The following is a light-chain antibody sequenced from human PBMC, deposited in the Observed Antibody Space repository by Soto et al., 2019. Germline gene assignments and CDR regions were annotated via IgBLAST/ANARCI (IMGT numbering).Light chain of an antibody. V-gene: IGLV2-23*02. CDR3: CSYAGSTTSLYV. Sequence: QSVLTQPASVSGSPGQSITISCTGTNSDVGSYYLVSWYQQHPGKAPKLMIYEVRKRPSGVSNRFSGSKSGNTASLTIPGLQAEDEADYYCCSYAGSTTSLYVFGTGTKVTVL. CDR2: EVR. CDR1: NSDVGSYYL. J-gene: IGLJ1*01.